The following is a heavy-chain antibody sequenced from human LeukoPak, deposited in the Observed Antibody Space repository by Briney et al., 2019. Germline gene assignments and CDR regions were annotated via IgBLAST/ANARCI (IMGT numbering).Heavy chain of an antibody. CDR3: AVAPGDY. CDR2: INPNSDYT. D-gene: IGHD2-21*01. Sequence: ASVKVSCKASGYTFTDYYIHWVRQAPGQGLEWMGWINPNSDYTFYAQKFQGRVTLTRDTSISTVYMELTTLTSDDTALYYCAVAPGDYWGQGTLVNVSA. CDR1: GYTFTDYY. J-gene: IGHJ4*02. V-gene: IGHV1-2*02.